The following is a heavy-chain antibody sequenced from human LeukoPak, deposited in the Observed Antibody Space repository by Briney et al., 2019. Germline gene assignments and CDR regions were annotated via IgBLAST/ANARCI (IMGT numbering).Heavy chain of an antibody. V-gene: IGHV4-59*01. D-gene: IGHD3-3*01. CDR2: IYYSGST. CDR1: GGSISSYY. CDR3: ARGNYDFWSGYYDY. J-gene: IGHJ4*02. Sequence: SETLSLTCTVSGGSISSYYWSWIRQPPGKGLEWIGYIYYSGSTNYNPSLKSRVTISVDTSKNQFSLKLSSVTAADTAVYYCARGNYDFWSGYYDYWGQGNLVTVSS.